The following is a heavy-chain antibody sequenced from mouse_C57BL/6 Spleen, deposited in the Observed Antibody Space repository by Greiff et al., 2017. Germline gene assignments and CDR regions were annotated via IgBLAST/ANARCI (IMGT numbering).Heavy chain of an antibody. CDR2: ISSGGSYT. CDR3: ARHEDGGTSFDD. J-gene: IGHJ2*01. Sequence: EVKVVESGGDLVKPGGSLKLSCAASGFTFSSYGMSWVRQTPDKRLEWVATISSGGSYTYYPDSVKGRFTISRDNAKNTLYLQMSSLKSEDTAMYYCARHEDGGTSFDDWGPGTTLTVSS. D-gene: IGHD1-3*01. CDR1: GFTFSSYG. V-gene: IGHV5-6*01.